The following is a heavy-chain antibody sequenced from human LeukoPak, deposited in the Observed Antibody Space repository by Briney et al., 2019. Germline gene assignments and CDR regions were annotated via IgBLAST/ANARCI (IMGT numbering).Heavy chain of an antibody. J-gene: IGHJ3*01. CDR2: IYYSGST. Sequence: PSETLSLTCTVSGGSFSSYYWSWIRQPPGKGLEWIGYIYYSGSTIYNLSLKSRVAMSVDTSKDQFSLKLTSVTAADTALYYCARQGSVGLADAFDVWGQGTMVTVSS. V-gene: IGHV4-59*08. CDR3: ARQGSVGLADAFDV. D-gene: IGHD3/OR15-3a*01. CDR1: GGSFSSYY.